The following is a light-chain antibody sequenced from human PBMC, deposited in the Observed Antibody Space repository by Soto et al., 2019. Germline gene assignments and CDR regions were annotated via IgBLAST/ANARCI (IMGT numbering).Light chain of an antibody. CDR2: EVS. CDR1: SSDVGAYNS. J-gene: IGLJ3*02. CDR3: SSYTSSNTWV. Sequence: QSALTQPASVSGSPGQSITISCTGTSSDVGAYNSVSWYQQHPGIAPKLIIYEVSNRPSGVSNRFSGSKSGNTASLTISGLQAEDKADYYASSYTSSNTWVFGGGTKLTV. V-gene: IGLV2-14*01.